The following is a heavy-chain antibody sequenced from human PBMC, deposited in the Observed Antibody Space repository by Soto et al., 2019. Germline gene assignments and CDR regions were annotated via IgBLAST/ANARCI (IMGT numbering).Heavy chain of an antibody. CDR1: GFNFPTFW. V-gene: IGHV5-51*01. J-gene: IGHJ1*01. CDR3: ARDPRGSSYYPEFFQH. CDR2: IYPDDSDT. Sequence: PGESLKISCKHSGFNFPTFWIAWVRQMPGKGLEWMGTIYPDDSDTRYSPSFQGQVTISADKSIQTAYLQMNSLRAEDTAVYYCARDPRGSSYYPEFFQHWGQGTLVTVSS. D-gene: IGHD3-22*01.